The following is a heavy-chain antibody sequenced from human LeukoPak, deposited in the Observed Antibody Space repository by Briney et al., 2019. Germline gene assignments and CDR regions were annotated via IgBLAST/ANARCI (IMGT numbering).Heavy chain of an antibody. J-gene: IGHJ4*02. CDR2: SHYSAST. V-gene: IGHV4-39*01. CDR3: ARVLGSAWYRFDY. CDR1: GDSISSSSYY. Sequence: SETLSLTCTVSGDSISSSSYYWGWLPQPPGKGLEWIGSSHYSASTYYNPSLNSRVTISVDTSKKQISLKLSSVTAADTAVYYCARVLGSAWYRFDYWGQGTLVTVSS. D-gene: IGHD6-19*01.